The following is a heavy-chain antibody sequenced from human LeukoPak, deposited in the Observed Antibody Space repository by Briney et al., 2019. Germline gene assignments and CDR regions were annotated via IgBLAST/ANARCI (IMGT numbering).Heavy chain of an antibody. Sequence: SGGSLRISCAASGFTFSSYAMSWVRQAPGMGLHWVSGIGGSGGSTYYADSVKGRFTISRDNSKNTLYLQMNSLRAEDTAVYYCAKVRRELTLTHFDYWGQGTLVTVSS. V-gene: IGHV3-23*01. CDR1: GFTFSSYA. J-gene: IGHJ4*02. CDR3: AKVRRELTLTHFDY. CDR2: IGGSGGST. D-gene: IGHD2-15*01.